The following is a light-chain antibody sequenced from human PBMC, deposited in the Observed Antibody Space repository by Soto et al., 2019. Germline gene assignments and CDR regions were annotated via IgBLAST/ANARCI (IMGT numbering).Light chain of an antibody. J-gene: IGLJ3*02. V-gene: IGLV3-21*02. CDR2: DDS. CDR1: NIGSKS. Sequence: SYELTQPPSVSVAPGQTARITCGGNNIGSKSVHWYQQKPGQAPVLVVYDDSDRPSGNPERFSGSNSGNTATLTISRVEAGDEADYYCQVWDSSSDHPGWVFGGGTKLTVL. CDR3: QVWDSSSDHPGWV.